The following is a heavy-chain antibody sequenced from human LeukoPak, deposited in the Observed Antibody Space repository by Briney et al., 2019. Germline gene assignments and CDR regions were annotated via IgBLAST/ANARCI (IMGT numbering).Heavy chain of an antibody. CDR3: ASVVYSSYACDI. D-gene: IGHD6-6*01. J-gene: IGHJ3*02. V-gene: IGHV1-3*01. Sequence: ASVKVSCKASGYTFTSYSMHWVRQAPGQRLEWMGWINPSNGNTKYSQKFQGRVTITTDKSTSTAYMELSSLRSEDTAVYYCASVVYSSYACDIWGQGTMVTVSS. CDR2: INPSNGNT. CDR1: GYTFTSYS.